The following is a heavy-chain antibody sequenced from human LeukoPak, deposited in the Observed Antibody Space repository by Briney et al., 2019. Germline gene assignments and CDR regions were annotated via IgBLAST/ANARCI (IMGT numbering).Heavy chain of an antibody. CDR3: AREAPLANYYDSSGPDY. J-gene: IGHJ4*02. D-gene: IGHD3-22*01. CDR2: ISYDGSNK. CDR1: GFTFSSYA. Sequence: GRSLRLSCAASGFTFSSYAMHWVRQAPGKGLEWVAVISYDGSNKYYADSVKGRFTISRDNSKNTLYLQMNGLRAEDTAVYYCAREAPLANYYDSSGPDYWGQGTLVTVSS. V-gene: IGHV3-30-3*01.